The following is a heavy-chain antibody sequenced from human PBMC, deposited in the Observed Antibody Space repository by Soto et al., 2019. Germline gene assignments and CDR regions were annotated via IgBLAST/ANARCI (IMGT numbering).Heavy chain of an antibody. J-gene: IGHJ4*02. V-gene: IGHV1-18*01. D-gene: IGHD2-15*01. Sequence: QAHLQQSGAEVKKPGASVKVSCEASGYNFATTSIAWVRQAPGQGREWMGWITPYNGDTNYEQKLQGRVTMTTDPSTNTAHMEVRSLRSDDTAVYYCATLGPCSGGTCYSRPLDNWGQGTLVTVSS. CDR1: GYNFATTS. CDR2: ITPYNGDT. CDR3: ATLGPCSGGTCYSRPLDN.